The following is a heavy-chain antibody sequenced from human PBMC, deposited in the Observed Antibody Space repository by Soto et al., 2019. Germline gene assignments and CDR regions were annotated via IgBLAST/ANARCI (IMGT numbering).Heavy chain of an antibody. V-gene: IGHV4-30-4*01. Sequence: KPSETLSLTCSVSGDSISSLDYFWACIRQPPGQALEYIGYIYKSATTYYNPSFESRVAISVDTSKSQFSLNVTSVTAADTAVYFCARGRYCLTGRCFPNWFDSWGQGALVTVSS. D-gene: IGHD7-27*01. J-gene: IGHJ5*01. CDR3: ARGRYCLTGRCFPNWFDS. CDR2: IYKSATT. CDR1: GDSISSLDYF.